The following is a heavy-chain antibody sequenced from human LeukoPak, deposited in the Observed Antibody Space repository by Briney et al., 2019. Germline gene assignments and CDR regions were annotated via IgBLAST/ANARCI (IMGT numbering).Heavy chain of an antibody. CDR2: ISYDGSNK. J-gene: IGHJ4*02. D-gene: IGHD3-9*01. CDR3: AKDSERYFDWPYYFDY. V-gene: IGHV3-30*18. Sequence: PGRSLRLSCAASGFTFSSYGMHWVRQAPGKGLERVAVISYDGSNKYYADSVKGRFTISRDNSKNTLYLQMNSLRAEDTAVYYCAKDSERYFDWPYYFDYWGQGTLVTVSS. CDR1: GFTFSSYG.